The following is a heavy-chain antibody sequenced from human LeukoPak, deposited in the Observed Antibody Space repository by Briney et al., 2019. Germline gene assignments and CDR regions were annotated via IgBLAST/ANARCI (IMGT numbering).Heavy chain of an antibody. D-gene: IGHD3-3*01. J-gene: IGHJ4*02. V-gene: IGHV4-4*07. CDR1: GGSISSYY. Sequence: SETLSLTCTVSGGSISSYYWGWIRQPAGKGLEWIGRIYTSGSTNYNPSLKSRVTMSVDTSKNQFSLKQSSVTAADTAVYYCXXXXXFWSGYSHGHYFDYWGQGTLVTVSS. CDR3: XXXXXFWSGYSHGHYFDY. CDR2: IYTSGST.